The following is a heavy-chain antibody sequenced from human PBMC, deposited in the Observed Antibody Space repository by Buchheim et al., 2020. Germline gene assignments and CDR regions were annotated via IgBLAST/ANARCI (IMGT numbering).Heavy chain of an antibody. CDR3: ARDHHDILSGYGPDGIGY. CDR1: GFTFSNYH. J-gene: IGHJ4*02. D-gene: IGHD3-9*01. V-gene: IGHV3-48*01. Sequence: EVQLVESGGDLVQPGGSLRLSCEVSGFTFSNYHMNWVRQAPGKGLEWVSYISSSSTTTKYAGSVEGRFTISRDNAKNSLYLQMNSLRVEDTAAYYCARDHHDILSGYGPDGIGYWGQGTL. CDR2: ISSSSTTT.